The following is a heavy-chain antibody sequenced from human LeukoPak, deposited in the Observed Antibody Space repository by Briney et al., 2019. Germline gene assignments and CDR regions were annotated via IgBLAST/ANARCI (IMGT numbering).Heavy chain of an antibody. V-gene: IGHV3-21*04. Sequence: GGSLRLSCAASAFTFSAYSMNWVRQAPGKGLEWVSSISSSSIYIYYADSVKGRFTISRDNSKNTLYLQMNSLRAEDTAVYYCAKATVGRGSYYYMDVWGKGTTVTVSS. CDR3: AKATVGRGSYYYMDV. CDR1: AFTFSAYS. D-gene: IGHD1-26*01. J-gene: IGHJ6*03. CDR2: ISSSSIYI.